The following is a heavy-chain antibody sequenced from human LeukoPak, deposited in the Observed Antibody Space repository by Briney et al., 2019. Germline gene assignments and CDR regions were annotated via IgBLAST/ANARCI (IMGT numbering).Heavy chain of an antibody. J-gene: IGHJ3*02. CDR1: GGSFSGYY. D-gene: IGHD1-26*01. Sequence: PSETLSLTXAVYGGSFSGYYWSWIRQPPGKGVEWIGEINHSGSTNYNPSLKSRVTISVDTSKNQFSLKLSSVTAADTAVYYCARVRSGSYYYLRAFDIWGQGTMVTVSS. V-gene: IGHV4-34*01. CDR2: INHSGST. CDR3: ARVRSGSYYYLRAFDI.